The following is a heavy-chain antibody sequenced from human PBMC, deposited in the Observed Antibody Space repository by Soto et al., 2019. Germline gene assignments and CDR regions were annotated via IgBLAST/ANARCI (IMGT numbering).Heavy chain of an antibody. V-gene: IGHV3-33*01. Sequence: GGSLRLSCAASGFTLSSYGMHWVRQAPGKGLEWVAVIWYDGSNKYYADSVKGRFTISRDNSKNTLYLQMNSLRAEDTAVYYCARNEGQQLAFYYYYYGMDVWGQGTTVTVSS. CDR3: ARNEGQQLAFYYYYYGMDV. D-gene: IGHD6-13*01. CDR2: IWYDGSNK. J-gene: IGHJ6*02. CDR1: GFTLSSYG.